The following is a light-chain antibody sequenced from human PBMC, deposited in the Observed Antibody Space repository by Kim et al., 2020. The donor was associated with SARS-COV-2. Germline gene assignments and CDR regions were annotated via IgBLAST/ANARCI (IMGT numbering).Light chain of an antibody. J-gene: IGKJ2*01. CDR2: AAS. Sequence: SAATGDRVTITCRAGQGISSYLAWYQQKSGQAPKRLIYAASTLQTGVPSRFSGSGSGTDFTLTISCLQSEDFATYYCQQYYTSPFTFGQGTKLEI. V-gene: IGKV1-8*01. CDR3: QQYYTSPFT. CDR1: QGISSY.